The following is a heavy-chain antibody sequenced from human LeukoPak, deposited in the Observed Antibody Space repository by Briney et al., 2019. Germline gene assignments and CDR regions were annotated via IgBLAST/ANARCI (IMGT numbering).Heavy chain of an antibody. CDR3: ARDGVIARYFDY. CDR1: GFTFSSYA. V-gene: IGHV3-30-3*01. Sequence: GGSLRLSCAASGFTFSSYAMHWVRRAPGKGLEWVAVISYDGSNKYYADSVKGRFTISRDNSKNTLYLQMNSLRAEDTAVYYCARDGVIARYFDYWGQGTLVTVSS. J-gene: IGHJ4*02. D-gene: IGHD2-21*01. CDR2: ISYDGSNK.